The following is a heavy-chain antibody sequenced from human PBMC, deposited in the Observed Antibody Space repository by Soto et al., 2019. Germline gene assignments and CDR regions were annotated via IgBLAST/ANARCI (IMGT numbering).Heavy chain of an antibody. CDR2: IYYSGST. D-gene: IGHD3-22*01. CDR3: AREYYYDRSGFDY. Sequence: SETQPHTYTVSGVSPIRGAYYCSCIRQHPQKGLEWIGHIYYSGSTYYNPSLKSRVTVSVDTSKNQFSLKLSSVTAADTAVYYCAREYYYDRSGFDYWGQGTLVSVS. J-gene: IGHJ4*02. CDR1: GVSPIRGAYY. V-gene: IGHV4-31*03.